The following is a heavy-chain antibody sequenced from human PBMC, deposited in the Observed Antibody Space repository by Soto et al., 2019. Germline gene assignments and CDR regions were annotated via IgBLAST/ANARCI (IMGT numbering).Heavy chain of an antibody. CDR1: GGSISSSSYF. CDR2: IYYSGSI. J-gene: IGHJ6*02. D-gene: IGHD6-13*01. Sequence: ETLSLTCTVSGGSISSSSYFWGWIRQPPGNGLEWIGSIYYSGSIYYNPSLKSRVTISVDTSKNQFSLKLSSVTAADTAVYYCARTGLSSSWYYYYYGMDVWGQGTTVTVSS. V-gene: IGHV4-39*07. CDR3: ARTGLSSSWYYYYYGMDV.